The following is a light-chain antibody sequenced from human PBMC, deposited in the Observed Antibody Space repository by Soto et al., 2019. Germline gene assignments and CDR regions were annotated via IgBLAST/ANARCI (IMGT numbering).Light chain of an antibody. CDR2: ATS. J-gene: IGKJ1*01. CDR3: QQGYSSRWT. V-gene: IGKV1-39*01. Sequence: DIQMTQSPSSLSASVGDRVTITCRASQNIRSYLNWYQQKPGKAPQLLIYATSSLPTGVPSRFSASVSGTDFSLVISDLQPEDSATYYCQQGYSSRWTSGRGTKVEI. CDR1: QNIRSY.